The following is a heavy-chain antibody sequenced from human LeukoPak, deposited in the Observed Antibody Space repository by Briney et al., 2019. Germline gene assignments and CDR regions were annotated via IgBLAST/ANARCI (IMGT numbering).Heavy chain of an antibody. V-gene: IGHV4-59*11. J-gene: IGHJ4*02. Sequence: SETLSLTCTVSGVSIGSHKWSWIRQSPGKGLEWIGCVYNSGTTVYNPSLTGRVTISVDTSKNQYSLNLRSVTAADAAVYYCARDAYWGQGILVTVSS. CDR3: ARDAY. CDR2: VYNSGTT. CDR1: GVSIGSHK.